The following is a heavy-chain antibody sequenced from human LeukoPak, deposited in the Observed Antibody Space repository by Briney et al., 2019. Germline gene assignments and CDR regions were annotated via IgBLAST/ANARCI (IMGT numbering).Heavy chain of an antibody. CDR1: AYTFTSYD. CDR3: ALVGATYDAFDI. Sequence: ASVKVSCKASAYTFTSYDINWVRQATGQGLEWMGWMNPNSGNTGYAQKFQGRVTMTRNTSISTAYMELSSLRSEDTAVYYCALVGATYDAFDIWGQGTMVTVSS. V-gene: IGHV1-8*01. D-gene: IGHD1-26*01. CDR2: MNPNSGNT. J-gene: IGHJ3*02.